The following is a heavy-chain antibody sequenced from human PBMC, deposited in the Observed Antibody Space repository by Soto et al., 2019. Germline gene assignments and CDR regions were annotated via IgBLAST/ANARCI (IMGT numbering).Heavy chain of an antibody. D-gene: IGHD4-17*01. CDR2: ISAYNGNT. Sequence: QVQLVQSGAEVKKPGASVKVSCKASGYTFTSYGISWVRQAPGQGLEWMGWISAYNGNTNYAQKLQGRVTMTTDTATSTAYMELRSLRSDDTAVYYCARDSTRAIFYGDYLPGWFDPWGQGTLVTVSS. V-gene: IGHV1-18*01. J-gene: IGHJ5*02. CDR3: ARDSTRAIFYGDYLPGWFDP. CDR1: GYTFTSYG.